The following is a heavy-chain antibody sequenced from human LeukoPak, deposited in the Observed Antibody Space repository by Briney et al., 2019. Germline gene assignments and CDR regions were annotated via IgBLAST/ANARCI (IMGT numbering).Heavy chain of an antibody. Sequence: GGSLRLSCAASGFTFSDYYMSWIRQAPGKGLEWVSHISSSGSTIYYADSVKGRFTISRDNAKNSLYLQMNSLRAEDTAVYYCARSYDYVWGNYRLNADIWGQGTMVTVSS. CDR2: ISSSGSTI. V-gene: IGHV3-11*04. J-gene: IGHJ3*02. D-gene: IGHD3-16*02. CDR3: ARSYDYVWGNYRLNADI. CDR1: GFTFSDYY.